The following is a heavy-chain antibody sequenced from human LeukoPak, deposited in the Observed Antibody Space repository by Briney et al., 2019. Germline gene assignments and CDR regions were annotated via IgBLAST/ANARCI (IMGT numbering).Heavy chain of an antibody. CDR2: IYTSGST. D-gene: IGHD2-2*01. CDR1: GSISSYY. CDR3: ARQKCTSTSCLTKNAFDI. Sequence: SETLSLTCIVSGSISSYYWSWIRQPPGKGLEWIGYIYTSGSTNYNPSLKSRVTISVDTSKNQFSLDLSSVTAADTAVYYCARQKCTSTSCLTKNAFDIWGQGTMVTVSS. J-gene: IGHJ3*02. V-gene: IGHV4-4*09.